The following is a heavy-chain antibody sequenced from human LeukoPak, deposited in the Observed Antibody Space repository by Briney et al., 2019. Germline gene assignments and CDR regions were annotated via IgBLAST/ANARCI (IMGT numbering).Heavy chain of an antibody. Sequence: SETLSLTCAVYGGSFSGYYWSWIRQPPGKGLEWIGEINHSGSTNYNPSLKSRVTISVDTSKNQFSLKLSSVTAADTAVYYCARGRRGLLWFGELNDAFDIWGQGTMVTVSS. CDR1: GGSFSGYY. CDR2: INHSGST. J-gene: IGHJ3*02. V-gene: IGHV4-34*01. D-gene: IGHD3-10*01. CDR3: ARGRRGLLWFGELNDAFDI.